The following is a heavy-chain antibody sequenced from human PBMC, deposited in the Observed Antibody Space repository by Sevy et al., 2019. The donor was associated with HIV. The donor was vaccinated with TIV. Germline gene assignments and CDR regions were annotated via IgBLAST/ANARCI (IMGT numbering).Heavy chain of an antibody. J-gene: IGHJ3*02. V-gene: IGHV3-21*01. CDR2: ISSSSSYI. CDR3: ARGPYYYDSSGYYSYDAFGI. CDR1: GFTFSSYS. D-gene: IGHD3-22*01. Sequence: GGSLRLSCAASGFTFSSYSMNWVRQAPGKGLEWVSSISSSSSYIYYADSVKGRFTISRDNAKNSLYLQMNSLRAEDTAVYYCARGPYYYDSSGYYSYDAFGIWGQGTMVTVSS.